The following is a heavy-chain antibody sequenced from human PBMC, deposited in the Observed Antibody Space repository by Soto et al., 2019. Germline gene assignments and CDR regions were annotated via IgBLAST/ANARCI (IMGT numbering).Heavy chain of an antibody. D-gene: IGHD3-22*01. CDR1: GFTFSSYG. Sequence: QVQLVESGGGVVQPGRSLRLSCAASGFTFSSYGMHWVRQAPGKGLEWVAVISYDGSNKYYADSVKGRFTISRVNSKNTLYLQMNSLRAEDTAVYYCAKGEDISPGTMIAAHWGQGTLVTVSS. J-gene: IGHJ4*02. CDR2: ISYDGSNK. V-gene: IGHV3-30*18. CDR3: AKGEDISPGTMIAAH.